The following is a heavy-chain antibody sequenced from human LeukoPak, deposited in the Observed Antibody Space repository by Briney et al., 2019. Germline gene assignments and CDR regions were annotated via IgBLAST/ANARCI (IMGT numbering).Heavy chain of an antibody. J-gene: IGHJ4*02. CDR1: GYSISSGYY. CDR3: AREGYGGNSGGDY. CDR2: TYHSGST. Sequence: SETLSLTCTVSGYSISSGYYWGWIRQPPGKGLEWIGSTYHSGSTYYNPSLKSRVTISVDTSKNQFSLKLSSVTAADTAVYYCAREGYGGNSGGDYWGQGTLVTVSS. V-gene: IGHV4-38-2*02. D-gene: IGHD4-23*01.